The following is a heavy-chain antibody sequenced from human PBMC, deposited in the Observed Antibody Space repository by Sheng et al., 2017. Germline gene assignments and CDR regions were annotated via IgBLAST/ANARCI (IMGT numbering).Heavy chain of an antibody. CDR3: VIGARSYDGSGGHYFDY. Sequence: EVQLVESGGGLVQPGGSLRVSCAASGFIFSSYWMHWVRQVPGKGLVWVSRINSDGSSTKYADSVKGRFTISRDNAKNTLYLQMNSLRVEDTAVYYCVIGARSYDGSGGHYFDYWGQGTLVTVSS. CDR2: INSDGSST. V-gene: IGHV3-74*03. D-gene: IGHD3-22*01. CDR1: GFIFSSYW. J-gene: IGHJ4*02.